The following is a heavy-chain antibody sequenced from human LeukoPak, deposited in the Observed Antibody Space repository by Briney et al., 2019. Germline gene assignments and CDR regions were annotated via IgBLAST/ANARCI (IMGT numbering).Heavy chain of an antibody. Sequence: GASVKVSCKASGYSFTNYAMNWVRQAPGQGLELMGWINTNTGNPTYAQGYKGRFVFSLDTSVSTAYLQISSLKAEDTAVYFCARNRISHHMDVWGKGTTVTVSS. J-gene: IGHJ6*03. D-gene: IGHD2-15*01. V-gene: IGHV7-4-1*02. CDR1: GYSFTNYA. CDR3: ARNRISHHMDV. CDR2: INTNTGNP.